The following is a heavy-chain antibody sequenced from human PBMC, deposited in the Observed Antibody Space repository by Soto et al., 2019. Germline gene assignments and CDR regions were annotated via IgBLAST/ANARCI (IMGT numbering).Heavy chain of an antibody. CDR2: ISGSGGST. J-gene: IGHJ4*02. D-gene: IGHD6-13*01. CDR3: AKDERGRYRSSWSLDY. CDR1: GFTFSSYA. V-gene: IGHV3-23*01. Sequence: EVQLLESGGGLVQPGGSLRLSCAASGFTFSSYAMSWVRQAPGKGLEWVSAISGSGGSTYYADSVKGRFTISRDNSKNTLYLQMNSLRAEDTAVYYCAKDERGRYRSSWSLDYWGQGTLVTVSS.